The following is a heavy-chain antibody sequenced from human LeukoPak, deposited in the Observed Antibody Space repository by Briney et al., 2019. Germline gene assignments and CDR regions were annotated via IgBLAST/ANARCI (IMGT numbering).Heavy chain of an antibody. Sequence: ASVKVSCKTSGYTFTRYYIHWVRQAPGQGLEWMERINPSGGSTNYAQKFQGRVTMTRDTSTSTVYMELSSLRSEDTAMYYCARTVDYYDSSPFDPWGQGTLVTVSS. CDR1: GYTFTRYY. CDR2: INPSGGST. CDR3: ARTVDYYDSSPFDP. J-gene: IGHJ5*02. V-gene: IGHV1-46*01. D-gene: IGHD3-22*01.